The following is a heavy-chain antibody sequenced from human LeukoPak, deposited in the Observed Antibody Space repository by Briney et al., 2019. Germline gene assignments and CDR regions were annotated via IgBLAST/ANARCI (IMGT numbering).Heavy chain of an antibody. V-gene: IGHV1-2*02. D-gene: IGHD3-10*01. CDR1: GYIFTGYY. Sequence: ASVKVSFKASGYIFTGYYMHWVRQAPGQGLEWMGWINPDSGATDYAQNFQGRVTMTRDTSISTAYMELSRLRSDDTAVYYCARPVGSGSLSAFDIWGQGTLVTVSS. J-gene: IGHJ3*02. CDR3: ARPVGSGSLSAFDI. CDR2: INPDSGAT.